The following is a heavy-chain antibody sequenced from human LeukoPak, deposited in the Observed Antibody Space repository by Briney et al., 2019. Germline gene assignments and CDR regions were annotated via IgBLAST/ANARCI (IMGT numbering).Heavy chain of an antibody. CDR1: GFTFSNYW. V-gene: IGHV3-7*01. J-gene: IGHJ5*02. Sequence: GGSLRLSCATSGFTFSNYWMSWVRQVPGKGLEWVASISQDGSAKTYVDSVKGRFTISRDNAENSLYLQMGSLRAEDTAIYYCAFVAYNWNPGSAWGQGTLVTVSS. D-gene: IGHD1-20*01. CDR2: ISQDGSAK. CDR3: AFVAYNWNPGSA.